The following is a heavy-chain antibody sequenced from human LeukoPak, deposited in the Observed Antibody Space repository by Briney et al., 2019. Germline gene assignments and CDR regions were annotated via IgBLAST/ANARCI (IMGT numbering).Heavy chain of an antibody. V-gene: IGHV4-34*01. D-gene: IGHD6-13*01. Sequence: SETLSLTCTVSGGSISSYYWSWIRQPPGKGLEWIGEINHSGSTNYNPSLKSRVTISVDTSKNQFSLKLSSVTAADTAVYYCAINPHSSPQYNWFDPWGQGTLVTVSS. CDR2: INHSGST. CDR3: AINPHSSPQYNWFDP. J-gene: IGHJ5*02. CDR1: GGSISSYY.